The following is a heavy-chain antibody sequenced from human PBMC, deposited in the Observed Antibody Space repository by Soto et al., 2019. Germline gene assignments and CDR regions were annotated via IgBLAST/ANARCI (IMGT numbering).Heavy chain of an antibody. CDR3: ARTPRAQMIVLEAATRVDY. V-gene: IGHV1-18*04. Sequence: QVQLVQSGAEVKRPGASVKVSCKASGYTFTTYGFNWVRQAPGQGLEWMGWISPYNGDTNYAQNFQGRVTLTTDTSTSTAYMELRSLTSDDTAVYYCARTPRAQMIVLEAATRVDYWGQGALVTVSS. J-gene: IGHJ4*02. D-gene: IGHD2-15*01. CDR1: GYTFTTYG. CDR2: ISPYNGDT.